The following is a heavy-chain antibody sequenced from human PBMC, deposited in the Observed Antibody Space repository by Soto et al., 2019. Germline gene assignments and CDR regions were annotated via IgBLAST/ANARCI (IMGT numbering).Heavy chain of an antibody. CDR1: GFTFSSYA. CDR2: ISYDGSNK. Sequence: GGSLRLSCAASGFTFSSYAMHWVRQAPGKGLEWVAVISYDGSNKYYADSVKGRFTISRDNSKNTLYLQMNSLRAEDTAVYYCARDGRGYDSSGYYGFLGFLGYWGQGTLVTVS. D-gene: IGHD3-22*01. J-gene: IGHJ4*02. CDR3: ARDGRGYDSSGYYGFLGFLGY. V-gene: IGHV3-30-3*01.